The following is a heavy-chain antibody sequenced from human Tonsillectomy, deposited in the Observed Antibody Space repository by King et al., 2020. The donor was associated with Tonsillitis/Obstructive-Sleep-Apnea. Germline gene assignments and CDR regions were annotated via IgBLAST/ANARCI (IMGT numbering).Heavy chain of an antibody. CDR3: ARDRNNYDPNYFDY. CDR2: ISYEGSVK. V-gene: IGHV3-30*04. J-gene: IGHJ4*02. D-gene: IGHD4-11*01. CDR1: EFSFSNYA. Sequence: VQLVESGGGVVQPGRSLRLSCAVSEFSFSNYAMHWVRQAPGKGLEWVSVISYEGSVKYYADSVKGRFTISRDNSKNTVYLQMWSLGAEDTAVYYCARDRNNYDPNYFDYWGQRTLVTVSS.